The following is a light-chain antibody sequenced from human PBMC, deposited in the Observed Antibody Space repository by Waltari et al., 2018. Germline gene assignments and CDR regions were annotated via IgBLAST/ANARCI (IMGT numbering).Light chain of an antibody. CDR2: AVS. Sequence: QSALTQPASVSGSPGQAITISCTGTSSDVWNYNLVSWYQQHPGKAPKLMIYAVSKRPSGVSDRFSGPKSGDMASLTISGLQPEDEAEYFCSSYAGSSKGVFGGGTKVTVL. CDR3: SSYAGSSKGV. V-gene: IGLV2-23*02. CDR1: SSDVWNYNL. J-gene: IGLJ2*01.